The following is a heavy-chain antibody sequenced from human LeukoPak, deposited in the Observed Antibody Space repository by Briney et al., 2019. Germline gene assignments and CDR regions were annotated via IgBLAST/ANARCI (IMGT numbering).Heavy chain of an antibody. J-gene: IGHJ3*02. CDR1: GFTFSSYE. D-gene: IGHD6-19*01. V-gene: IGHV3-48*03. CDR2: ISSSGSTI. CDR3: ARELRRRIAVAGTSDAFDI. Sequence: GGSLRLSCAASGFTFSSYEMNWVRQAPGKGLEWVSYISSSGSTIYYADSVKGRFTISRDNAKNSLYLQMNSLRAEDTAVYYCARELRRRIAVAGTSDAFDIWGQGTMVTVSS.